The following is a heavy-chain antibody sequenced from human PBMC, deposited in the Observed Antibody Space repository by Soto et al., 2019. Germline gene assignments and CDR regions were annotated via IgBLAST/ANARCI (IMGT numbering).Heavy chain of an antibody. V-gene: IGHV3-74*01. J-gene: IGHJ4*02. CDR1: GFTFSSYR. Sequence: GGSLRLSCAASGFTFSSYRMHWVRQAPGQGLVWLSRIYAGGTVTNYVDSVKGRLTISRDNARNTLYLQMNSLRVEDTAVYYCARDASGYDYWGQGTLVTVSS. CDR2: IYAGGTVT. CDR3: ARDASGYDY. D-gene: IGHD3-10*01.